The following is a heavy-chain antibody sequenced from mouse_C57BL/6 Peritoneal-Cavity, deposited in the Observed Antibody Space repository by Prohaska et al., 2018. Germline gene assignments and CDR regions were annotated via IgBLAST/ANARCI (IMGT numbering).Heavy chain of an antibody. Sequence: EVKLEESGGGLVQPGGSMKLSCVASGFTFSNYWMNWVRQSPEKGLEWVAQIRLKSDNYASHYAVSVKGRITISRDNSKSSVYLYKTNGGDKDLHHNLHTVPTRRSSGLSSGINAAYMGAGVPKQYF. J-gene: IGHJ1*01. D-gene: IGHD6-2*01. V-gene: IGHV6-3*01. CDR1: GFTFSNYW. CDR3: TVPTRRSSGLSSGINAAYMGAGVPKQYF. CDR2: IRLKSDNYAS.